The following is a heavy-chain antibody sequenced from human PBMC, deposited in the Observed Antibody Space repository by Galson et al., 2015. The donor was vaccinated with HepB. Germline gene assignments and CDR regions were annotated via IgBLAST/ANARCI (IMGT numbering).Heavy chain of an antibody. CDR3: ARDGYYDSSVLDAFDI. D-gene: IGHD3-22*01. CDR2: ISSSSSYI. Sequence: SLRLSCAASGFTFSSYSMNWVRQAPGKGLEWVSSISSSSSYIYYADSVKGRFTISRDNAKNSLYLQMNSLRAEDTAVYYCARDGYYDSSVLDAFDIWGQGTMVTVSS. CDR1: GFTFSSYS. J-gene: IGHJ3*02. V-gene: IGHV3-21*01.